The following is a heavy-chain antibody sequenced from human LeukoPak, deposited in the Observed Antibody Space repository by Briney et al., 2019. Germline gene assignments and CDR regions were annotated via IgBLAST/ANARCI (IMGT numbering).Heavy chain of an antibody. CDR2: INHSGST. J-gene: IGHJ4*02. CDR1: GVSFSGYY. Sequence: SETLSLTCAVYGVSFSGYYWSWIRQPPGKGLEWIGEINHSGSTNYNPSLKSRVTISVDTSKNQFSLKLSSVTAADTAVYYCARHSRGRELLGYWGQGTLVTVSS. D-gene: IGHD1-26*01. CDR3: ARHSRGRELLGY. V-gene: IGHV4-34*01.